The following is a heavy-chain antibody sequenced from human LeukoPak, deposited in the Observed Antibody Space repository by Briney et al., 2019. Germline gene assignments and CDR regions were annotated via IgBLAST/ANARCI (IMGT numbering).Heavy chain of an antibody. CDR2: ISYEGSKK. CDR3: AKDLTPLYYYDSSGYYYGYYFDY. J-gene: IGHJ4*02. D-gene: IGHD3-22*01. V-gene: IGHV3-30*10. Sequence: SCKASGGTFSNYAISWVRQDPGQGLEWMAGISYEGSKKYYTDSVKGQFTISRDNSKNTLYLQMNSLRAEDTAVYYCAKDLTPLYYYDSSGYYYGYYFDYWGQGTLVTVSS. CDR1: GGTFSNYA.